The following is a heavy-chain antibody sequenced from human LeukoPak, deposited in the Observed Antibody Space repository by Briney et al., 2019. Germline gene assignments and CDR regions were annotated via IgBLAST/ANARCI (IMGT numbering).Heavy chain of an antibody. J-gene: IGHJ4*02. CDR2: ISPYNDNT. V-gene: IGHV1-18*01. Sequence: ASVRVSCKASGYTFTSYGISWVRQAPGQGLEWMGWISPYNDNTNYAQNLQGRATMTTDTSTSTAYMELRSLRSDDTAVYYCARAPQYSTGWYVYWGQGTLVTISS. D-gene: IGHD6-19*01. CDR3: ARAPQYSTGWYVY. CDR1: GYTFTSYG.